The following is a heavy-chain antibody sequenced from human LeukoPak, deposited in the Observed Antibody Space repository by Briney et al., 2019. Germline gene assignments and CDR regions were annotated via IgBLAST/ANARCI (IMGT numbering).Heavy chain of an antibody. CDR2: IYYSGST. D-gene: IGHD5-24*01. J-gene: IGHJ3*02. Sequence: PSETLSLTCTVSGGSISSYYWSWIGQPPGKGLEWIGYIYYSGSTNYNPSLKSRVTISVDTSKNRFSLKLSSVTAADTAVYYCARRDLRSDAFDICGEGTMVTVSS. CDR3: ARRDLRSDAFDI. V-gene: IGHV4-59*01. CDR1: GGSISSYY.